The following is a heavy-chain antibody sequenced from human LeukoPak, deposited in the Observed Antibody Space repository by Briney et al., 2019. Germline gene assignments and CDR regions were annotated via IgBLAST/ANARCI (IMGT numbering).Heavy chain of an antibody. D-gene: IGHD5-18*01. CDR1: GGSISSSSYY. V-gene: IGHV4-39*01. CDR2: IYCSGST. J-gene: IGHJ4*02. Sequence: SETLSLTCTVSGGSISSSSYYWGWIRQPPGKGLEWIGSIYCSGSTYYNPSLKSRVTISVDTSKNQFSLKLSSVTAADTAVYYCATSGYSYGYPYFDYWGQGTLVTVSS. CDR3: ATSGYSYGYPYFDY.